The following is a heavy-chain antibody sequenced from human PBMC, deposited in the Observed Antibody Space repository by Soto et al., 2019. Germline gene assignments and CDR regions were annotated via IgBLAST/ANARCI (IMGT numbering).Heavy chain of an antibody. CDR1: GGSISSSSYF. Sequence: QLRLQESGPRLAKPSETLSLTCTVSGGSISSSSYFWAWIRRPPGKGLEWIGSIDFRGTTYTNPFLESRVTISVDTSKNHFSLKLDSVTAADTALYYCSRRAPEGFDPWGRGTLVTVSS. J-gene: IGHJ5*02. V-gene: IGHV4-39*02. CDR3: SRRAPEGFDP. CDR2: IDFRGTT.